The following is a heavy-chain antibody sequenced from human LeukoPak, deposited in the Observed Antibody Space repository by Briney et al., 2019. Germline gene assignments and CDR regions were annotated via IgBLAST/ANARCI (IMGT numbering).Heavy chain of an antibody. CDR2: ISAYNGNT. J-gene: IGHJ4*02. CDR1: GYTFTSYG. CDR3: ASSSPLLGATTAFDY. V-gene: IGHV1-18*01. Sequence: GASVKVSCKASGYTFTSYGISWVRQAPGQGLEWMGWISAYNGNTNYAQKLQGRVTMTTDTSTSTAYMELRSLRSDDTAVYYCASSSPLLGATTAFDYWGQGTLVTVSS. D-gene: IGHD1-26*01.